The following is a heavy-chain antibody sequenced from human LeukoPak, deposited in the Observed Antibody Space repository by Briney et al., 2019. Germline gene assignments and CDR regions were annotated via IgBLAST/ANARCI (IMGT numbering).Heavy chain of an antibody. D-gene: IGHD2-15*01. J-gene: IGHJ6*03. V-gene: IGHV1-18*01. CDR1: GYTFTTYG. CDR2: ISAYNGNI. Sequence: ASVKVSCKASGYTFTTYGISWVRQAPGQGLEWMGWISAYNGNINYAQKLQGRVTMTTDTSTTTAYMELRSLRSDDTAVYYCARLLGGTGSTPPYFYYYMDVWGKGTTVTVSS. CDR3: ARLLGGTGSTPPYFYYYMDV.